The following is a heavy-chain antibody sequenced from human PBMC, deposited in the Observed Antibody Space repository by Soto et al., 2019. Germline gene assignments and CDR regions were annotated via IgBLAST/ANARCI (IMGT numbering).Heavy chain of an antibody. CDR2: IWYEGENK. Sequence: QEQLVESGGGVVQPGRSLRLSCATSGFTFSNYGIHWVRQAPGKGLEWVAIIWYEGENKYYSDNVKGRFTISRDNFRSTVFLQMNSLRVDDTAVYYCARESPTLYAMDVWGQGTTVTVSS. V-gene: IGHV3-33*01. CDR1: GFTFSNYG. CDR3: ARESPTLYAMDV. J-gene: IGHJ6*02. D-gene: IGHD2-8*01.